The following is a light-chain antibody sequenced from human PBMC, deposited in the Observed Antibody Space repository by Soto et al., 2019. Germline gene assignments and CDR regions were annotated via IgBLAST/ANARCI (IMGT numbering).Light chain of an antibody. J-gene: IGLJ2*01. CDR3: AAWDDSLHGVV. CDR2: STN. Sequence: QSVLTHPPSASGTPGQRVTISCSGSSSNIGSHTVNWYQQLPGTAPKLLIYSTNQRPSGVPDRFSGSKSGTSASLAISGLQSEDEADYYCAAWDDSLHGVVFGGGTKLTVL. V-gene: IGLV1-44*01. CDR1: SSNIGSHT.